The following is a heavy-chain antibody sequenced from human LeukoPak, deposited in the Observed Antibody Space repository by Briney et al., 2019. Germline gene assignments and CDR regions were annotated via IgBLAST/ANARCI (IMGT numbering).Heavy chain of an antibody. D-gene: IGHD6-13*01. V-gene: IGHV1-69*06. Sequence: ASVKVSCKASGGTFSSYAISWVRQAPGQGLEWMGGIIPIFGTANYAQKFQGRVTITADKSTSTAYMELRSLRSDDTAVYYCARLSRAAGTSYYYYYMDVWGKGTTVTVSS. J-gene: IGHJ6*03. CDR1: GGTFSSYA. CDR2: IIPIFGTA. CDR3: ARLSRAAGTSYYYYYMDV.